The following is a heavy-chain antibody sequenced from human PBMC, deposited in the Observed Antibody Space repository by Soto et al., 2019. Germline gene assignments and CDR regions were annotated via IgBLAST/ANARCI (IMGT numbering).Heavy chain of an antibody. Sequence: GGSLRLSCAASGFTFSSYGMRWVRQAPGKGLEWVAVISYDGSNKYYADSVKGRFTISRDNSKNTLYLQMNSLRAEDTAVYYCARGRDYDSSGYYRPFDYWGQGTLVTVSS. CDR2: ISYDGSNK. V-gene: IGHV3-30*03. J-gene: IGHJ4*02. CDR1: GFTFSSYG. D-gene: IGHD3-22*01. CDR3: ARGRDYDSSGYYRPFDY.